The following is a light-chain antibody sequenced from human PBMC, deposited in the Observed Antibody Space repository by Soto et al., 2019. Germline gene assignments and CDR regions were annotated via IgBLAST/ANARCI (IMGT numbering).Light chain of an antibody. CDR1: SSDVGGYNF. CDR2: EVS. J-gene: IGLJ1*01. CDR3: SSYTTGSTVV. V-gene: IGLV2-14*03. Sequence: QSVLTQPASVFGSPGQSITISCTGTSSDVGGYNFVSWYQQHPGKAPKLMIYEVSNRPSGVSNRFSGSKSGNTASLTISGLQPEDEADYYCSSYTTGSTVVFGTGTKVTV.